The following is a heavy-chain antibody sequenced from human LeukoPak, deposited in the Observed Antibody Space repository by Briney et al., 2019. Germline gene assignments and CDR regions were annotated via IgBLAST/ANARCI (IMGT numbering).Heavy chain of an antibody. CDR1: GFTFSSYS. J-gene: IGHJ4*02. D-gene: IGHD5-18*01. CDR3: ARDGFGNNYALYYFDS. V-gene: IGHV3-21*01. CDR2: ISSSSSYI. Sequence: GGXLRLSCAASGFTFSSYSMNWVRQAPGKGLEWVSSISSSSSYIYYADSVKGRFTISRDNAKNSLYLQMNSLRAEDTAVYYCARDGFGNNYALYYFDSWGQGTLVTVSS.